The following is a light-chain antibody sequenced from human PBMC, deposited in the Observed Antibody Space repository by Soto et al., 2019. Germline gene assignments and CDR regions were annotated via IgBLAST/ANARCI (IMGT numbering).Light chain of an antibody. J-gene: IGLJ1*01. CDR3: GTWDDRLKGYV. Sequence: QSVLTQPPSASGTPGQGVTISCSGSSSNIGSNTVNWYQQLPGTAPKLLIYSNNQRPSGVPDRFSGSKSGTSASLAISGLQSEDEADYYCGTWDDRLKGYVFGTGTKLTVL. V-gene: IGLV1-44*01. CDR2: SNN. CDR1: SSNIGSNT.